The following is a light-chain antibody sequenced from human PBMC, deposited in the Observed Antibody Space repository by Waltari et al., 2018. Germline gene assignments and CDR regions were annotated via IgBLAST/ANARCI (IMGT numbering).Light chain of an antibody. V-gene: IGKV3-20*01. J-gene: IGKJ1*01. CDR3: QQHGTLPAT. CDR1: QTVGSSS. Sequence: EIVLTQSPGTASLSPGERVTLSCRASQTVGSSSLAWYQQKPGQAPRLVIYRASRRATGIPDRFIGSGAGTNCSLTISRLEPEEFAVYYCQQHGTLPATFGQGTKVEIK. CDR2: RAS.